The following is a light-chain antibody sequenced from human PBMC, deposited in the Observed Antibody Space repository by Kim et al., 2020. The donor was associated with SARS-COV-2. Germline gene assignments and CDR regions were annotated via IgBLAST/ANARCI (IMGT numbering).Light chain of an antibody. CDR3: MQGTHWPWM. CDR1: QSLVHSDGITY. V-gene: IGKV2-30*02. CDR2: KVS. Sequence: DVVMTQSTLTLPVTLGQPASISCRSSQSLVHSDGITYLNWFPQRPGQTPRRLIYKVSKRDSGVQDRFSGSGSGTDFTLKISRLEAEDVAIYYCMQGTHWPWMFGQGTKVDIK. J-gene: IGKJ1*01.